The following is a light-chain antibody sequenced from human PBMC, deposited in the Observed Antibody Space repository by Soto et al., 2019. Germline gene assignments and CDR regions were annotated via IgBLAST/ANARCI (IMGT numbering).Light chain of an antibody. Sequence: EIVLTQSPATLSLSPGERATLPCRASQSVSSYLAWYQQKPGQAPRLLIYDASNRATGIPARFSGSGSGTDFTLTISSLEPEDFAVYFCQQRSNWSEVFPFCPGTKGDIK. CDR3: QQRSNWSEVFP. CDR2: DAS. V-gene: IGKV3-11*01. J-gene: IGKJ3*01. CDR1: QSVSSY.